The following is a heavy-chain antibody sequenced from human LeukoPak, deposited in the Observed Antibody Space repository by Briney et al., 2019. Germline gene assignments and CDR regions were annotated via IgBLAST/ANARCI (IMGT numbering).Heavy chain of an antibody. CDR1: GYSFTSYW. CDR3: ARQEYYGSRRGSWFDP. Sequence: GESLKISCKGSGYSFTSYWITWVRQVLGKGLEWTGKIDPSDSYTTYSPSFQGHVTISADWSISTAYLQWSSLKASDTAIYYCARQEYYGSRRGSWFDPWGQGTLVTVSS. V-gene: IGHV5-10-1*01. D-gene: IGHD3-10*01. J-gene: IGHJ5*02. CDR2: IDPSDSYT.